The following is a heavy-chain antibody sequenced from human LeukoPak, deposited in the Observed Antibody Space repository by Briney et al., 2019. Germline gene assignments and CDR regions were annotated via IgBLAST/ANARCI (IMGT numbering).Heavy chain of an antibody. J-gene: IGHJ4*02. CDR3: TTFGIDWYLSY. Sequence: GGSLRLSCAASGFIFSSWWMIWFRRLPGKGLVSVSHINTDGSYIRYADSVKGRFTISRDNAKNTLYLQMNSLRPEDTGVYYCTTFGIDWYLSYWGQGALVTVSS. CDR1: GFIFSSWW. V-gene: IGHV3-74*01. CDR2: INTDGSYI. D-gene: IGHD3-9*01.